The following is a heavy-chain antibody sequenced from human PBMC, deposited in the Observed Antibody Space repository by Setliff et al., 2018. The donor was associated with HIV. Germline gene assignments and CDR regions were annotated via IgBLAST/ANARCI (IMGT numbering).Heavy chain of an antibody. CDR1: GGSISSSTYY. CDR2: IYYSVST. J-gene: IGHJ4*02. D-gene: IGHD5-18*01. V-gene: IGHV4-39*01. Sequence: ASETLSLTCTVSGGSISSSTYYWGWIRQPPGKGLEWIVTIYYSVSTYYNPALKSRLTISVDTSKNQFSLKLSSVTAADTAVYYCARRDGYSYGFYFDYWGQGTLVTVSS. CDR3: ARRDGYSYGFYFDY.